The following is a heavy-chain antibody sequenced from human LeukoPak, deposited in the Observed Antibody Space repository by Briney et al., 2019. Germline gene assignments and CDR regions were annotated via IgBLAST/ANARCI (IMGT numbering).Heavy chain of an antibody. D-gene: IGHD3-22*01. CDR2: SHYSGST. V-gene: IGHV4-59*01. CDR1: GGSISTYY. CDR3: ARAPRGESGAASGFYGMDV. J-gene: IGHJ6*02. Sequence: KPSETLSLTCSVSGGSISTYYWTWIRQTPGQGLEWIGYSHYSGSTNYNPSLKSRVTISVDTSKNQSSLKLNSVTAEDTAIYYCARAPRGESGAASGFYGMDVWGQGTTVAVSS.